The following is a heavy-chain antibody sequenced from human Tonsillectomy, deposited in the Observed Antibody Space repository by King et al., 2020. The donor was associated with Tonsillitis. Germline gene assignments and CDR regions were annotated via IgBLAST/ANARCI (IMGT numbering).Heavy chain of an antibody. Sequence: VQLVESGGGVVQPGRSLSLSCAASGFSFSSNGMHWVRQAPGKGLEWVVVISFDGSNKNYADSVKGRFTISRDNSNNTLFLHMNSLRAEDTAVYYCARERLYSSGWGIDYWGQGALLSVSS. J-gene: IGHJ4*02. D-gene: IGHD6-19*01. CDR1: GFSFSSNG. CDR2: ISFDGSNK. CDR3: ARERLYSSGWGIDY. V-gene: IGHV3-33*05.